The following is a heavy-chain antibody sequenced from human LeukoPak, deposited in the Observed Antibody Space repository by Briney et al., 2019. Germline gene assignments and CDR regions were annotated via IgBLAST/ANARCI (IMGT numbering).Heavy chain of an antibody. J-gene: IGHJ4*02. V-gene: IGHV3-53*01. CDR3: ATKIVLGNTIVLDY. D-gene: IGHD7-27*01. Sequence: GGSLRLSCAASGLTVSSSYMSWVRQAPGKGLEWVSVTYNGGSTFYADSVKGRFTISRDNSKNTLYLQMNSLRAEDTAVYYCATKIVLGNTIVLDYWGQGTLVTVSS. CDR1: GLTVSSSY. CDR2: TYNGGST.